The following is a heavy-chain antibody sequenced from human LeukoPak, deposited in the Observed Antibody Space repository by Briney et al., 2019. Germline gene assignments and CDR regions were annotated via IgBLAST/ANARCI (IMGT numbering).Heavy chain of an antibody. Sequence: SETLSLTCTVSGGSISSYYWSWIRHPAGKGLEWIGRIYTSGSTNYNPSLKSRVTMSVDTSKNQFSLKLSSVTAADTAVYYCARALWFGDQGWFDPWGQATLVTVSS. D-gene: IGHD3-10*01. CDR3: ARALWFGDQGWFDP. CDR2: IYTSGST. J-gene: IGHJ5*02. CDR1: GGSISSYY. V-gene: IGHV4-4*07.